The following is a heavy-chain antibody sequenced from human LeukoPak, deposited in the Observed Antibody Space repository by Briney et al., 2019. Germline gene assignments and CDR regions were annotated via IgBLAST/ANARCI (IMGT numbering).Heavy chain of an antibody. D-gene: IGHD4-11*01. Sequence: PSETLSLTCAVSGDSISSSHWWSWVRQSPGKGLEWIGEIYHSGNTNYNPSVKSRVAISLDKASNQFSLRLTSVTAADTAVYYCARRSVTRRSGSDYFDYWGQGTLVTVSS. CDR2: IYHSGNT. CDR3: ARRSVTRRSGSDYFDY. J-gene: IGHJ4*02. V-gene: IGHV4-4*02. CDR1: GDSISSSHW.